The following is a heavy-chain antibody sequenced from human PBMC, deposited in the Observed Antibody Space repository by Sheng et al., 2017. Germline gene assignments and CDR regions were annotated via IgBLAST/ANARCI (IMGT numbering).Heavy chain of an antibody. CDR2: IKQDGSEK. V-gene: IGHV3-7*01. CDR3: SGCSSTICYGGDYYYGMDV. D-gene: IGHD2-2*01. J-gene: IGHJ6*02. Sequence: EVQLVESGGGLVQPGGSLRLSCAASGFTFSSYWMSWVRQAPGKGLEWVANIKQDGSEKFYVDSVKGRFTISRDNAKKSLYLQMNSLRAEDTAVYYCSGCSSTICYGGDYYYGMDVWDQGP. CDR1: GFTFSSYW.